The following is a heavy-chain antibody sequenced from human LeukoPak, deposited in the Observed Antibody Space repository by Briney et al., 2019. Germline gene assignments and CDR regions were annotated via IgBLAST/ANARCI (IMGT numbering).Heavy chain of an antibody. J-gene: IGHJ4*02. CDR3: ARGSYSSGRSAVDY. D-gene: IGHD6-19*01. CDR2: IVVGSGNT. Sequence: GASVKVSCKAYGFTFSSSAKQWVRQARGQRLEWIGWIVVGSGNTNYAQKFQERVTITRDTSASTVYMEVSSLRSEDTAVYYCARGSYSSGRSAVDYWGQGTLVTVSS. V-gene: IGHV1-58*02. CDR1: GFTFSSSA.